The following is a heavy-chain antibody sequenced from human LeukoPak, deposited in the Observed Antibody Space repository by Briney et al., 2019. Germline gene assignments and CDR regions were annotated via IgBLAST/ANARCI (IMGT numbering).Heavy chain of an antibody. V-gene: IGHV3-7*01. D-gene: IGHD6-13*01. CDR1: GFTFSSYW. J-gene: IGHJ4*02. Sequence: SGGSLRLSCAASGFTFSSYWMSWVRQAPGKGLEWVANIKQDGSEKYYVDSVKGRFTISRGNAKNSLYLQMNSLRAEDTAVYYCARDLRFVAAAGPGRSFDYWGQGTLVTVSS. CDR2: IKQDGSEK. CDR3: ARDLRFVAAAGPGRSFDY.